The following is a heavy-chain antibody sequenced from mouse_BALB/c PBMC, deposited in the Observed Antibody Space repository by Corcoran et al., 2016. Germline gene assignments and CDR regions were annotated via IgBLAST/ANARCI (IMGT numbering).Heavy chain of an antibody. CDR1: GYTFTEYT. J-gene: IGHJ3*01. D-gene: IGHD2-2*01. CDR3: AREGYGYDVAY. Sequence: EVQLQQSGPELVKPGASVKISCKTSGYTFTEYTMHWVKQSHGKSLEWNGGINPNNGGTSYNQKFKGKATLTVDKSSSTAYMELRSLTSEDSAVYYCAREGYGYDVAYWGQGTLVTVSA. V-gene: IGHV1-18*01. CDR2: INPNNGGT.